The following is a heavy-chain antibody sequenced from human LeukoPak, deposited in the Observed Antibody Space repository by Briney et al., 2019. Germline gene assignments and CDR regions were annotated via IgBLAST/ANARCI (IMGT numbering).Heavy chain of an antibody. Sequence: GGSLRLSCAASGFTFSSYVMHWVRQAPGKGLEWVAFIRYDGSNKYYADSVKGRFTISRDNSKNTLYLQMNSLRAEDTAVYYYAKDYLALLEEDDNWFDPWGQGTLVTVSS. D-gene: IGHD1-26*01. J-gene: IGHJ5*02. CDR2: IRYDGSNK. V-gene: IGHV3-30*02. CDR1: GFTFSSYV. CDR3: AKDYLALLEEDDNWFDP.